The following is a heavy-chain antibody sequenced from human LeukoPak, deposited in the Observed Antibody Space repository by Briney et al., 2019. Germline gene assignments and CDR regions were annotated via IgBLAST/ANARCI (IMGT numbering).Heavy chain of an antibody. CDR1: GFTFSSYE. CDR2: IRSSGSTI. CDR3: ARDCGGSCYALVTDAFDI. J-gene: IGHJ3*02. Sequence: GGSLRLSCAASGFTFSSYEMNWVRQAPGKGLEWVSYIRSSGSTIYYADSVKGRFTISRDNAKNSLYLQMNSLRAEDTAVYYCARDCGGSCYALVTDAFDIWGQGTMVTVSS. V-gene: IGHV3-48*03. D-gene: IGHD2-15*01.